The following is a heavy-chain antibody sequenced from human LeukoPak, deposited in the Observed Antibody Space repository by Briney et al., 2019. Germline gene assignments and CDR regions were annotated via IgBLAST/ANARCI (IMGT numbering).Heavy chain of an antibody. V-gene: IGHV4-59*01. D-gene: IGHD2-15*01. CDR2: IYYSGST. J-gene: IGHJ5*02. Sequence: SETLSLTCTVPGGSISSYYWSWIRQPPGKGLEWIGYIYYSGSTNYNPSLKSRVTISVDTSKNQFSLKLSSVTAADTAVYYCARQGSYPLFDPWGQGTLVTVSS. CDR1: GGSISSYY. CDR3: ARQGSYPLFDP.